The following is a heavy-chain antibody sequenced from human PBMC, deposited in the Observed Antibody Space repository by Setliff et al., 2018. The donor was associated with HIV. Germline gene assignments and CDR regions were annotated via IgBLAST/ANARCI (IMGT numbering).Heavy chain of an antibody. Sequence: PSETLSLTCTVSGVSITTYYWSWIQQTPGKGLEWIGYIYYIGSVIYNYSFESRVTMTLDMSKSQFSLSLRSLTAADTAVYYCASWHGGQEAFEIWGQGTKVTVSS. V-gene: IGHV4-59*01. CDR1: GVSITTYY. CDR3: ASWHGGQEAFEI. J-gene: IGHJ3*02. CDR2: IYYIGSV. D-gene: IGHD3-16*01.